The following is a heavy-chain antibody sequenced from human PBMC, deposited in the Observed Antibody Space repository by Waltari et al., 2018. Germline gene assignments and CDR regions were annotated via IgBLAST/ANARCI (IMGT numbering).Heavy chain of an antibody. CDR2: ISWDGGST. J-gene: IGHJ6*02. CDR1: GFTFSSYW. CDR3: AKDMRGVHRNYYYGMDV. D-gene: IGHD3-10*01. V-gene: IGHV3-43*02. Sequence: EVQLVESGGGLVQPGGSLRLSCAASGFTFSSYWMSWVRQAPGKGLEWVSLISWDGGSTYYADSVKGRFTISRDNSKNSLYLQMNSLRTEDTALYYCAKDMRGVHRNYYYGMDVWGQGTTVTVSS.